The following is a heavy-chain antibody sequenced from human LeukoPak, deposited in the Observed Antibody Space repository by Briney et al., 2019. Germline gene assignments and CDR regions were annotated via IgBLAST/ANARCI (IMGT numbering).Heavy chain of an antibody. CDR2: VYYSGNT. D-gene: IGHD2-15*01. V-gene: IGHV4-61*01. CDR1: GGSFSSGSYY. J-gene: IGHJ4*02. CDR3: ARDAGYCSGGICYHDYFDY. Sequence: SETLSLTCTVSGGSFSSGSYYWSWIRQPPGKGLEWIGYVYYSGNTNYNPSLKSRVTISVDTSKNQFSLKLSSVTAADTAVYYCARDAGYCSGGICYHDYFDYWGQGTLVTVSS.